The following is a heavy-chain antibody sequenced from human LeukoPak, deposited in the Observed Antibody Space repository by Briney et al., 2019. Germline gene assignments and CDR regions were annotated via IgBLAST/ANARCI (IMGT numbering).Heavy chain of an antibody. J-gene: IGHJ4*02. Sequence: GESLKISCKGSGYSFTTYWIGWVRQMPGKGLEWMGIIYPGDSDTRYSPSFQGQVTISADKSISTAYLQWSSLRASDTAMYYCARTYCGGDCYYSYFDYWGQGTLVTVSS. V-gene: IGHV5-51*01. CDR3: ARTYCGGDCYYSYFDY. CDR2: IYPGDSDT. D-gene: IGHD2-21*02. CDR1: GYSFTTYW.